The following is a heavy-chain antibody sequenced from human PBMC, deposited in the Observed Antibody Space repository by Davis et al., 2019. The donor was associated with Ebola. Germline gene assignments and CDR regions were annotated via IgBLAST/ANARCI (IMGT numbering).Heavy chain of an antibody. CDR1: GGSFSGYY. J-gene: IGHJ3*02. CDR3: ARDNNYYDTDPPDAFDI. D-gene: IGHD3-22*01. CDR2: INHSGST. Sequence: PSETLSLTCAVYGGSFSGYYWSWIRQPPGKGLEWIGEINHSGSTNYNPSLKSRVTISVDTSKNQFSLKLSSVTAADTAVYYCARDNNYYDTDPPDAFDIWGQGTMVTVSS. V-gene: IGHV4-34*01.